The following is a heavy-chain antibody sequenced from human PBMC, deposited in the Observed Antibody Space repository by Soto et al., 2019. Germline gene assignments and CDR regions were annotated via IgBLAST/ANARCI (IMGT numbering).Heavy chain of an antibody. V-gene: IGHV4-30-4*01. D-gene: IGHD6-13*01. CDR2: IYYSGST. CDR1: GGSISSGDYY. CDR3: ASRHSSPYFDY. Sequence: QVQLQESGPGLVKPSQTLSLTCTVSGGSISSGDYYWSWIRQPPGKGLEWIGSIYYSGSTYYNPSLNGPVTISVDTSKNQFSLKLNSVPAADTAVYYCASRHSSPYFDYWGQGTLVTVSS. J-gene: IGHJ4*02.